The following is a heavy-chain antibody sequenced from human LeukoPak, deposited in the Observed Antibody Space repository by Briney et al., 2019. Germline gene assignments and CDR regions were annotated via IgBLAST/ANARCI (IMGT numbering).Heavy chain of an antibody. CDR2: IYTSGST. CDR3: ARDRSVGATMSVFDY. D-gene: IGHD1-26*01. J-gene: IGHJ4*02. Sequence: SQTLSLTCTVSGGFISSGSYYWSWIRQPAGKGLEWIGRIYTSGSTNYNPSLKSRVTISVDTSKNQFSLKLSSVTAADTAVYYCARDRSVGATMSVFDYWGQGTLVTVSS. CDR1: GGFISSGSYY. V-gene: IGHV4-61*02.